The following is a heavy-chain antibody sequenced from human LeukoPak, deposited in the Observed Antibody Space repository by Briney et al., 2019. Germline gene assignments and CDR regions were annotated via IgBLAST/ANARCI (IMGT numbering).Heavy chain of an antibody. CDR3: ATQYYYDSSGYYGY. Sequence: GASVKVSCKASGYTFTGYYMHWVRQAPGQGLEWMGWINPNSGGTNYAQKFQGRVTMTRDTSISTAYMELSRLRSDDTAEYYCATQYYYDSSGYYGYWGQGTLVTVSS. V-gene: IGHV1-2*02. D-gene: IGHD3-22*01. CDR2: INPNSGGT. J-gene: IGHJ4*02. CDR1: GYTFTGYY.